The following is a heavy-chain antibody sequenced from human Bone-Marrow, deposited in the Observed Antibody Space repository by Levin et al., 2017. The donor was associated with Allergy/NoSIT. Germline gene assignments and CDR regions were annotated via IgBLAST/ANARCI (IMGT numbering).Heavy chain of an antibody. Sequence: TSETLSLTCNVSGGSINRADYYWSWIRQPPGKGLEWIGYIYYRGSTYYNPSLKNRVTLSVDTSKNQFSLKLNSVTAADTAASYCATLGGTYPFDNWGQGTLVTVSS. J-gene: IGHJ4*02. V-gene: IGHV4-30-4*01. D-gene: IGHD1-1*01. CDR3: ATLGGTYPFDN. CDR1: GGSINRADYY. CDR2: IYYRGST.